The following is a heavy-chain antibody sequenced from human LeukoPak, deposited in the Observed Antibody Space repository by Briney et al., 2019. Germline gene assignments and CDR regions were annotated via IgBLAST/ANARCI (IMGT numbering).Heavy chain of an antibody. CDR1: GFTFSSYG. Sequence: PGGSLRLSCAASGFTFSSYGMHWVRQAPGKGLEWVAVISYDGSNKHYADSVKGRFTISRDNSKNTLYLQMNSLRAEDTAVYYCAKDRFDSEVATILDYWGQGTLVTVSS. J-gene: IGHJ4*02. CDR3: AKDRFDSEVATILDY. V-gene: IGHV3-30*18. D-gene: IGHD5-12*01. CDR2: ISYDGSNK.